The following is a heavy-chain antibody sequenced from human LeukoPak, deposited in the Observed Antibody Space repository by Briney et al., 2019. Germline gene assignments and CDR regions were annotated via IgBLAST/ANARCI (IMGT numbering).Heavy chain of an antibody. CDR3: ARRVSSMVGIRFDP. D-gene: IGHD3-10*01. J-gene: IGHJ5*02. CDR2: IYYSGST. Sequence: SETLSLTCTVSGGSISSSSYYWGWIRQPPGKGREWIGSIYYSGSTYYNPSLKSRVTISVDTSKNQFSLKLSSVTAADTAVYYCARRVSSMVGIRFDPWGQGTLVTVSS. V-gene: IGHV4-39*01. CDR1: GGSISSSSYY.